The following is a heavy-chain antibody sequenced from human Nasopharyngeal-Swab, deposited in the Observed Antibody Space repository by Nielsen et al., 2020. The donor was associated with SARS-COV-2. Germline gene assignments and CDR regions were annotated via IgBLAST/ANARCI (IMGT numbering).Heavy chain of an antibody. V-gene: IGHV7-4-1*02. CDR2: INTNTGNP. CDR1: GYTFTSYA. CDR3: AREKRGVTLEGGYYYYGMDV. Sequence: ASVKVSCKASGYTFTSYAMNWVRQAPGQGLEWMGWINTNTGNPTYAQGFTGRFVFSLDTSVSTAYLQISSLKAEDTAVYYCAREKRGVTLEGGYYYYGMDVWGQGTTVTVSS. J-gene: IGHJ6*02. D-gene: IGHD3-10*01.